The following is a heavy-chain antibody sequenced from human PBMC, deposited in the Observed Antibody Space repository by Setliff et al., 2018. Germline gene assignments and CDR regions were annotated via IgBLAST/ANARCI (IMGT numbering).Heavy chain of an antibody. CDR1: GYTFSNYG. V-gene: IGHV1-18*01. Sequence: ASVKVSCKASGYTFSNYGISWVRQAPGQGLEWMGWTSAYNGNTNYAQKFQGRVTMTTDTSTSTAYMELRSLRSDDTAVYYCARDYYDSSGPPAVGMDVWGQGTTVTVSS. CDR2: TSAYNGNT. J-gene: IGHJ6*02. D-gene: IGHD3-22*01. CDR3: ARDYYDSSGPPAVGMDV.